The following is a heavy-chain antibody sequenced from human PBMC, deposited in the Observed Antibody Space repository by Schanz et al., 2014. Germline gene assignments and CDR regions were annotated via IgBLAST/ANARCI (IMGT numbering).Heavy chain of an antibody. V-gene: IGHV1-69*04. CDR1: GYTFTSYG. CDR2: IIPVLAIA. D-gene: IGHD5-12*01. J-gene: IGHJ5*02. Sequence: QVQLVQSGAEVRKPGASVKVSCKASGYTFTSYGISWVRQAPGQGLEWMGRIIPVLAIADYAQKFQGRVTITADKSTSTASVELSSLRSEDTAVYYCARGPLGTSPWGQGTLVTVSS. CDR3: ARGPLGTSP.